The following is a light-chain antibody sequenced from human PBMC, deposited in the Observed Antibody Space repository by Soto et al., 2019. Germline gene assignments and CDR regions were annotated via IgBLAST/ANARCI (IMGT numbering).Light chain of an antibody. CDR3: QQYNNWPPWT. J-gene: IGKJ1*01. CDR1: QFVSSR. Sequence: DIVVTQSPATLSASPGERVTLSCRASQFVSSRLAWYQRRPGQVPRLLIYDTSTRAPGISARFSGSGSGTDFTLTISRLEPEDFAVYYCQQYNNWPPWTFGQGTKVDIK. CDR2: DTS. V-gene: IGKV3-15*01.